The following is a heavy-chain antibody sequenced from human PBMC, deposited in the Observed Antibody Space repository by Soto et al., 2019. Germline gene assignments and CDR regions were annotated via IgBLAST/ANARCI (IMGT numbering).Heavy chain of an antibody. CDR1: GFTFSSYA. D-gene: IGHD2-2*01. CDR3: AKDGPYCSSTSCYGPY. V-gene: IGHV3-23*01. J-gene: IGHJ4*02. CDR2: ISGSGGST. Sequence: EVQLLESGGGLVQPGGSLRLSCAASGFTFSSYAMSWVRQAPGKGLEWVSAISGSGGSTYYADSVKGRFTISRDNSKNTRQLQMNSLRAEDTAVYYCAKDGPYCSSTSCYGPYWGQGTLVTGSS.